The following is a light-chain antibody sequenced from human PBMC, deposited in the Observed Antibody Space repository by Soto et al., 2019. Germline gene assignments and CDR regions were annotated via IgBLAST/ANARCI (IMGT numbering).Light chain of an antibody. J-gene: IGKJ1*01. Sequence: EVVMTQSPATLSVSPGERATLSCRASQTVSRNLAWYQQRPGQAPRLLIYDVFTRAAGIPARFSGSGSETEFTLTIRSLQSEDFAVYYCQHYNNWPPAWTFGQGTKVDIK. V-gene: IGKV3-15*01. CDR2: DVF. CDR1: QTVSRN. CDR3: QHYNNWPPAWT.